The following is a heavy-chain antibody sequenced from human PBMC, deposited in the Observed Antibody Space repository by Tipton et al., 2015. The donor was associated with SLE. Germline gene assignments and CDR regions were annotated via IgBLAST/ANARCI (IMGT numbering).Heavy chain of an antibody. V-gene: IGHV3-30-3*01. Sequence: SLRLSCAASGFTFSSYAMHWVRQAPGKGLEWVAVISYDGSNKYYADSVKGRFTISRDNSKNTLYLQMNSLRAEDTAVYYCARDPLRGPGALLTFFDYWGQGTLVTVSS. CDR1: GFTFSSYA. CDR3: ARDPLRGPGALLTFFDY. D-gene: IGHD3-10*01. J-gene: IGHJ4*02. CDR2: ISYDGSNK.